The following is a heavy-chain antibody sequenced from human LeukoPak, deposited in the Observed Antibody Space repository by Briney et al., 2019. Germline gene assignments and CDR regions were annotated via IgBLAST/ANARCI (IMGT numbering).Heavy chain of an antibody. V-gene: IGHV4-39*07. Sequence: SETLSLTCTVSGGSIGSSSYYWGWIRQPPGKGLEWIGSIYYSGSTYYNPSLKSRVTISVDTSKNQFSLKLSSVTAADTAVYYCARLIAGGSSYGVFDYWGQGTLVTVSS. CDR3: ARLIAGGSSYGVFDY. CDR2: IYYSGST. J-gene: IGHJ4*02. CDR1: GGSIGSSSYY. D-gene: IGHD2-15*01.